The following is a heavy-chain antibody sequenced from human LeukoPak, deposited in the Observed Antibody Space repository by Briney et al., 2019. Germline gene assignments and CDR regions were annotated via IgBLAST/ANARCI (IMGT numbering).Heavy chain of an antibody. Sequence: GGSLRLSCAASGFTFSSYWMSWVRQAPGKGLEWVANIKEDGSQKYYVDSVRGRFTISRDNAKNSVFLQMNSLRAEDTAVYYCAKDRGSSSWYGYYYGMDVWGQGTTVTVSS. CDR1: GFTFSSYW. V-gene: IGHV3-7*01. CDR2: IKEDGSQK. D-gene: IGHD6-13*01. CDR3: AKDRGSSSWYGYYYGMDV. J-gene: IGHJ6*02.